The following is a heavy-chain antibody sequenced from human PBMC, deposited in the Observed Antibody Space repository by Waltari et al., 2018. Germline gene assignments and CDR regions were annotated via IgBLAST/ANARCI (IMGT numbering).Heavy chain of an antibody. CDR1: GDSMSTSDY. D-gene: IGHD1-1*01. Sequence: QLQLQESGTGLVKPSGTLSLICVVSGDSMSTSDYWSWVRQPPGKGLEWIGQVRGDGKTNYNPSFASRVTMSLDTSTYHFALKLTSATAADTALYYCARDRGRGLYLDTWGQGTLVTVSP. J-gene: IGHJ4*02. CDR3: ARDRGRGLYLDT. CDR2: VRGDGKT. V-gene: IGHV4-4*02.